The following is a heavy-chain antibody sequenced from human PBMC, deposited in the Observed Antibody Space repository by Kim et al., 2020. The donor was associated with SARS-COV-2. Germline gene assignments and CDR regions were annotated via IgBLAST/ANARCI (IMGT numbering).Heavy chain of an antibody. CDR3: TRRGDF. Sequence: YYNGNTHSTPSLKSRVTISKDTPRNQFSLKLSSVTAADTAVYYCTRRGDFWGQGTLVTVSS. V-gene: IGHV4-39*01. D-gene: IGHD3-16*01. J-gene: IGHJ4*02. CDR2: YYNGNT.